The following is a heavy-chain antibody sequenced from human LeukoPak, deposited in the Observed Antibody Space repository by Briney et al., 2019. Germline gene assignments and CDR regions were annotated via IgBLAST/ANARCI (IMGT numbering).Heavy chain of an antibody. D-gene: IGHD2-8*02. CDR2: ISGSGGGT. CDR3: AKGLVGTEYFQH. J-gene: IGHJ1*01. V-gene: IGHV3-23*01. Sequence: GGSLRLSCAASGFTFSSYAMSWVRQAPGKGLEWISTISGSGGGTYYADSVKGRFTISRDNSKNTLSLQMNSLSAEDTAVYHCAKGLVGTEYFQHWGQGTLVTVSS. CDR1: GFTFSSYA.